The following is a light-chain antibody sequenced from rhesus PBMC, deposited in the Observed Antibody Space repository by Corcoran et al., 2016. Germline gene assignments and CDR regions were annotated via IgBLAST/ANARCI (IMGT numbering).Light chain of an antibody. V-gene: IGKV1-28*03. CDR2: DAS. J-gene: IGKJ4*01. CDR1: QGISSY. CDR3: LQHNSYPLT. Sequence: DIQMTQSPSSLSASVGDTVTITCRASQGISSYLNWFQQKPGKAPKLPIYDASILESGVPSRFSSMGSVTDFTLTISRLQPEDFAAYYCLQHNSYPLTFGGGTKVEIK.